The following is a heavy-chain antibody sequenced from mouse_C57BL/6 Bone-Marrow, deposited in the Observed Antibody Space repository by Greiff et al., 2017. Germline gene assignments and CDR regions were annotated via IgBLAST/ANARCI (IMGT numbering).Heavy chain of an antibody. CDR2: INPGSGGT. V-gene: IGHV1-54*01. J-gene: IGHJ2*01. Sequence: QVQLQQSGAELVRPGTSVKVSCKASGYAFTNYLIEWVKQRPGQGLEWIGVINPGSGGTNYNEKFKGKATLIADKSSSTAYMQLSSLTSEDSAVYFCARAWYYFDYWGQGTTLTVSS. CDR3: ARAWYYFDY. CDR1: GYAFTNYL.